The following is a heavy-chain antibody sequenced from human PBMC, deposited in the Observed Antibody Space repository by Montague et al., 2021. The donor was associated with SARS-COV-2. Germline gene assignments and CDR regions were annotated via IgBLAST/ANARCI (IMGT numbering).Heavy chain of an antibody. D-gene: IGHD6-19*01. V-gene: IGHV6-1*01. Sequence: CAISGDSVANNSAAWSCTRQSPSKVREWHGGTYYRTKWYSDYAPSVRGRLTVNPDASKNEFSLELNYVTPEDTAVYYCVRYSGWFYFDFWGQGTLVTVSS. CDR3: VRYSGWFYFDF. CDR1: GDSVANNSAA. CDR2: TYYRTKWYS. J-gene: IGHJ4*02.